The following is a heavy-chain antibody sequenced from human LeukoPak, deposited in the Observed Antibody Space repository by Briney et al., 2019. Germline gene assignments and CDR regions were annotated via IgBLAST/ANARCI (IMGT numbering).Heavy chain of an antibody. V-gene: IGHV1-8*01. Sequence: ASVKVSCKASGYTFTSYDINWVRQATGQGLEWMGWMNPNSGNTGYAQKFQGRVTMTRNTSISTAYMELSTLRSEDTAVYYCARVYNWKYRFDHWGQGTLVTVSS. J-gene: IGHJ5*02. CDR1: GYTFTSYD. CDR2: MNPNSGNT. CDR3: ARVYNWKYRFDH. D-gene: IGHD1-7*01.